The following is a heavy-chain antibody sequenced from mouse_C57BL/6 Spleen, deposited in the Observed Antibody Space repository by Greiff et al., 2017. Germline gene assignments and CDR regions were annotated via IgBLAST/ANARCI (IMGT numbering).Heavy chain of an antibody. D-gene: IGHD1-1*01. J-gene: IGHJ4*01. CDR3: ARPITTVRGGYAMDY. CDR2: IDPSDSYT. Sequence: QVQLKQPGAELVMPGASVKLSCKASGYTFTSYWMHWVKQRPGQGLEWIGEIDPSDSYTNYNQKFKGKSTLTVDKSSSTAYMQLSSLTSEDSAVYYCARPITTVRGGYAMDYWGQGTSVTVSS. CDR1: GYTFTSYW. V-gene: IGHV1-69*01.